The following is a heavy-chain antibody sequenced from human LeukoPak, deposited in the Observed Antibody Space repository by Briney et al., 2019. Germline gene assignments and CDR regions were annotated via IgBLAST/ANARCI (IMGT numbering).Heavy chain of an antibody. CDR1: GYSISSGYY. V-gene: IGHV4-38-2*01. D-gene: IGHD4/OR15-4a*01. CDR2: IYYSGST. J-gene: IGHJ6*03. Sequence: YPSETLSLTCAVSGYSISSGYYWGWIRQPPGKGLEWIGSIYYSGSTYYNPSLKSRVTISVDTSKNQFSLKLSSVTAADTAVYYCARRKGAYSYYYYYVDVWGKGTPVTVSS. CDR3: ARRKGAYSYYYYYVDV.